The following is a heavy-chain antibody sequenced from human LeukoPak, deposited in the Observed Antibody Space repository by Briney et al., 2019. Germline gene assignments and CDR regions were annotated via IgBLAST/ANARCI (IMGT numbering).Heavy chain of an antibody. CDR3: ARDRAVAADY. D-gene: IGHD6-19*01. CDR1: GYTFIDLY. CDR2: INPKTGDT. V-gene: IGHV1-2*06. Sequence: AASVKVSCKTSGYTFIDLYMHWVRQAPGHGLEWLGRINPKTGDTIYAQKFRGRVTMTGDTSISTAYMELSRLGFDDTAVYYCARDRAVAADYWGQGTLVTVSS. J-gene: IGHJ4*02.